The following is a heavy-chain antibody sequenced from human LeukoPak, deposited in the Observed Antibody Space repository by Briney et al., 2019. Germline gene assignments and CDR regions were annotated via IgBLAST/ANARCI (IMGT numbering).Heavy chain of an antibody. V-gene: IGHV4-59*08. CDR2: IYYTGNT. CDR1: GGSISGYF. D-gene: IGHD6-19*01. Sequence: PSETLSLTCTVSGGSISGYFWSWIRQPPGKGLEFIGYIYYTGNTKYNPSLRSRVTISVDTSKNQFSLKLSSVTAADTALYYCARHLNSGLDHWGQGALVTVSS. CDR3: ARHLNSGLDH. J-gene: IGHJ4*02.